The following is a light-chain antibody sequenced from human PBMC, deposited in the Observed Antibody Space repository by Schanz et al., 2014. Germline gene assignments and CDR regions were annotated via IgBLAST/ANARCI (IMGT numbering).Light chain of an antibody. Sequence: EIVMTQSPATLSVSPGERVTLSCRASQSVSSNLAWYQQRPGQAPRLLIYGASTRATGIPARFSGSGSGTEFTLTISSLQSEDFAVYWCQQYNVWPYTFGQGTKVEIK. CDR3: QQYNVWPYT. V-gene: IGKV3-15*01. CDR2: GAS. J-gene: IGKJ2*01. CDR1: QSVSSN.